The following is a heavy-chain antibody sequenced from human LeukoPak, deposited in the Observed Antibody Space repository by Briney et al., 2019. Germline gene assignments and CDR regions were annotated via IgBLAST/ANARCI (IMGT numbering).Heavy chain of an antibody. CDR1: KFTFSSYA. CDR3: ARQRRYCSGDNCYQRTFDY. J-gene: IGHJ4*02. D-gene: IGHD2-15*01. V-gene: IGHV3-23*01. CDR2: ISGSGGRT. Sequence: GGSLRLSCAASKFTFSSYAMSWVRQAPGKGLEWVSGISGSGGRTYYADSVKGRFTISRDNSKNTLYLQMNSLRAEDTAVYYCARQRRYCSGDNCYQRTFDYWGQGTLVTVSS.